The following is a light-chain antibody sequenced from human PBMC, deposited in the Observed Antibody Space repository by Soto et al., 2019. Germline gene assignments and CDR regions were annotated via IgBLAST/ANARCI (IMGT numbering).Light chain of an antibody. CDR1: QSVSSY. CDR2: DAS. V-gene: IGKV3-11*01. CDR3: QQRSNWPT. J-gene: IGKJ5*01. Sequence: EIVITQAATTLSVTPGGRATLSFRASQSVSSYLAWYQQKPGQAPRLLIYDASNRATGIPARFSGSGSGTDFTLTISSLEPEDFAVYYCQQRSNWPTFGQGTRLEIK.